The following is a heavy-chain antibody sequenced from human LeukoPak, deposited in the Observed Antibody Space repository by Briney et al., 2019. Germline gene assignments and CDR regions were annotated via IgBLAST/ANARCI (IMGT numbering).Heavy chain of an antibody. CDR2: ISDSGGST. Sequence: GGSLRLSCAASGFTFSSYAMSWVRQAPGKGLEWVSTISDSGGSTYYADSVKGRFTVSRDNSKNTLYLQMNSLRAEDTALYYCAKGGPGAFDFWGQGTMVAVSS. J-gene: IGHJ3*01. V-gene: IGHV3-23*01. CDR1: GFTFSSYA. D-gene: IGHD2-15*01. CDR3: AKGGPGAFDF.